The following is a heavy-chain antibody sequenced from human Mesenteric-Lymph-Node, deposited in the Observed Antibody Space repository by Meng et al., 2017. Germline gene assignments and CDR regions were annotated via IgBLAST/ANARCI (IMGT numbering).Heavy chain of an antibody. CDR3: ARGELLWDY. Sequence: VQLRDSGPGLVKPSGTLSLTCAVSGGSISGGTWWSWVRQPPGKGLELIGHIYYSGSTSYNPSLKSRVTISVDTSNNQFSLKLSSVTAADTAVYYCARGELLWDYWGQGTLVTVSS. CDR2: IYYSGST. D-gene: IGHD2-2*01. J-gene: IGHJ4*02. CDR1: GGSISGGTW. V-gene: IGHV4-30-4*01.